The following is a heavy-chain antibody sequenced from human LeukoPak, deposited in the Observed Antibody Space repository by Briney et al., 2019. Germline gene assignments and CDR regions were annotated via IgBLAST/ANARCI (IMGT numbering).Heavy chain of an antibody. Sequence: ASVKVSCKASGYTFTGYYMHWVRQAPGQGLEWMGWINPNSGGTNYAQKFQGRVTITADKSTSTAYMELSSLRSEDTAVYYCASDSPYPRYYYGSGNLDYWGQGTLVTVSS. CDR1: GYTFTGYY. CDR3: ASDSPYPRYYYGSGNLDY. CDR2: INPNSGGT. D-gene: IGHD3-10*01. J-gene: IGHJ4*02. V-gene: IGHV1-2*02.